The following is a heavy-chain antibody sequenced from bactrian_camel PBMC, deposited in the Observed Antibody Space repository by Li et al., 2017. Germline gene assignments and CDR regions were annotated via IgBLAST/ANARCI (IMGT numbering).Heavy chain of an antibody. D-gene: IGHD6*01. CDR1: GVSTSC. CDR3: AAVDRIMWSPCLIDGVRASGMYV. V-gene: IGHV3S53*01. J-gene: IGHJ4*01. CDR2: IDSDGST. Sequence: HVQLVESGGGSMQAGGPLRLSCTASGVSTSCMAWFREAPGKEREAVAAIDSDGSTSYADSVKGRCTISKDNAKNTLYLQLNNLKPDDTGMYYCAAVDRIMWSPCLIDGVRASGMYVWGQGTQVTVS.